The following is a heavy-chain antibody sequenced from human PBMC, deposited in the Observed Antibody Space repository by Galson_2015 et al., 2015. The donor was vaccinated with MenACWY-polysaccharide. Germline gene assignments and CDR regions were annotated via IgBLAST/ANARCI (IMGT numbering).Heavy chain of an antibody. CDR1: GYTFTSYA. V-gene: IGHV7-4-1*02. CDR3: ARDPKQKPTTVPTGRFDY. Sequence: SVKVSCKASGYTFTSYAMNWVRQAPGQGLEWMGGIDTNTGNPTYAQDFTGRFVFSLDASVSTAYLQISSLKAEDTAVYYCARDPKQKPTTVPTGRFDYWGQGTLVTVSS. CDR2: IDTNTGNP. D-gene: IGHD4-17*01. J-gene: IGHJ4*02.